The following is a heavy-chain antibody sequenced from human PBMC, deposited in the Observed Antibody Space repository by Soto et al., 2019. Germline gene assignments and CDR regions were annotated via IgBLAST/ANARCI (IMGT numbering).Heavy chain of an antibody. CDR2: INGDGSSL. CDR3: TRGASGYGNFDY. V-gene: IGHV3-74*01. J-gene: IGHJ4*02. CDR1: GFSFNTW. Sequence: EVQLVESGGCVVQPGGALRLSCAASGFSFNTWMHWVRQAPGKGLVWLSRINGDGSSLSYEDSVKGRFTVSRENAKNTLYLQINSLTDENPAVYYCTRGASGYGNFDYWGQGVLLTVSS. D-gene: IGHD5-18*01.